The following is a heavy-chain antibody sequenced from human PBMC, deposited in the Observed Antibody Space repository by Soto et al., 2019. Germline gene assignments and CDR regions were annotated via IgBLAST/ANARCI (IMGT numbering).Heavy chain of an antibody. V-gene: IGHV1-3*04. CDR3: ARDLPGTRYYTS. J-gene: IGHJ5*02. Sequence: GASVKVSCKTSGYTFTNYAIHWVRQAPGQRLEWMGWINTANGDTTYSQRFQDRVTITRDTSAKTAYMELTSLRSEDTAVYYCARDLPGTRYYTSWGQGTLVTVSS. D-gene: IGHD3-9*01. CDR2: INTANGDT. CDR1: GYTFTNYA.